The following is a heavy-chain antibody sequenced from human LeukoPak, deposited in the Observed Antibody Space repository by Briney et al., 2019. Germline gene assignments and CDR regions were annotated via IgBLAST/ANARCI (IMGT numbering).Heavy chain of an antibody. CDR2: ISYDGSNK. D-gene: IGHD1-26*01. Sequence: SGGSLRLSCAASGFTFSSYAMHWVRQAPGKGLEWVAVISYDGSNKYYADSVKGRFTISRDNAKNSLSLQMNSLRAEDTAVYYCARGRQNSGSYSDAFDIWGQGTMVTVSS. J-gene: IGHJ3*02. CDR3: ARGRQNSGSYSDAFDI. V-gene: IGHV3-30*04. CDR1: GFTFSSYA.